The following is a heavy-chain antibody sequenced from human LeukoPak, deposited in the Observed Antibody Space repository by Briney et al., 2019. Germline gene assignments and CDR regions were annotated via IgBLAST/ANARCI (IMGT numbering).Heavy chain of an antibody. J-gene: IGHJ4*02. V-gene: IGHV3-11*04. CDR2: ISSSGSTI. Sequence: PSETLSLTCAVSGYSISTAYYWGWIRQPPGKGLEWVSYISSSGSTIYYADSVKGRFTISRDNAKNSLYLQMNSLRAEDTAVYYCARGGPLTSSGWPTFDYWGQGTLVTVSS. CDR3: ARGGPLTSSGWPTFDY. D-gene: IGHD6-19*01. CDR1: GYSISTAYY.